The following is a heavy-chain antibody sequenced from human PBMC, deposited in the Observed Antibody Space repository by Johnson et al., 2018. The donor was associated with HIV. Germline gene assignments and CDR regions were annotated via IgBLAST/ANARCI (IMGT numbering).Heavy chain of an antibody. J-gene: IGHJ3*02. CDR2: IKEDGSEK. CDR3: ARGLTMIVVVDAFDI. V-gene: IGHV3-7*02. Sequence: VQLVESGGGLVKPGGSLRLSCTVSGFTFSNAWMNWVRQAPGKGLEWVTNIKEDGSEKYYVDSVRGRFTISRDNSRNTLYLQMNSLRAEDTAVYYCARGLTMIVVVDAFDIWGQGTMVTVSS. D-gene: IGHD3-22*01. CDR1: GFTFSNAW.